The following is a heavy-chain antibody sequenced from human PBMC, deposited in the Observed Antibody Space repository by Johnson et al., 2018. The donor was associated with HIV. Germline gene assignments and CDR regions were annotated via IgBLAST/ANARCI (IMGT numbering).Heavy chain of an antibody. J-gene: IGHJ3*02. CDR2: ISYDGSNK. CDR1: GFTFSSYA. D-gene: IGHD2-21*01. Sequence: QVQLVESGGGVVQPGRSLRLSCAASGFTFSSYAMHWVRQAPGKGLEWVAVISYDGSNKYYADSVKGLFTISRDNSKNTLYLQMNSLRAEDTAVYYCARDQFMVVVMGDAFDMWGQGTMVTVSS. V-gene: IGHV3-30*04. CDR3: ARDQFMVVVMGDAFDM.